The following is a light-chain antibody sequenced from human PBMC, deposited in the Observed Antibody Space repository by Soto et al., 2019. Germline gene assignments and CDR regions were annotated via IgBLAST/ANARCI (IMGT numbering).Light chain of an antibody. J-gene: IGKJ1*01. CDR3: QQYKSYSPWT. Sequence: DIQMTQSPSTLSASVGDRVTITCRASQSISSWLAWYQQKPGKAPNLLIYKASSLESGVPSRFSGSGSGRDFTLTIRRLQPDDFATYYCQQYKSYSPWTFGQGTKVEIK. CDR1: QSISSW. V-gene: IGKV1-5*03. CDR2: KAS.